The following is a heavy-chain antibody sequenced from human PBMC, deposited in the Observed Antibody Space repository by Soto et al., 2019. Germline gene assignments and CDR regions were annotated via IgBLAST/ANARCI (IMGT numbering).Heavy chain of an antibody. V-gene: IGHV3-23*01. CDR1: GFTFSSYA. CDR2: ISGSDGST. Sequence: GSLRLSCAASGFTFSSYAMSWVRQAPGKGLEWVSAISGSDGSTFYADSVKGRFTISRDDSKNTLYLQMNSLRAEDTAVYYCAKGPGMYSDFDCWGQGTLVTVS. CDR3: AKGPGMYSDFDC. J-gene: IGHJ4*02. D-gene: IGHD2-8*01.